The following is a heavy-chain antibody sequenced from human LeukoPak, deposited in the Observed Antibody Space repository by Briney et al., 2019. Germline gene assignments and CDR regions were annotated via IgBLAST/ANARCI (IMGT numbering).Heavy chain of an antibody. CDR1: GGSINNYY. CDR3: AREEITAAGRSLDY. CDR2: IYPSGST. D-gene: IGHD6-13*01. J-gene: IGHJ4*02. Sequence: PSETLSLTCTVSGGSINNYYWSWIRQPAGKGLEWIGRIYPSGSTNDNPALKSRVTMSVDTSKNQFSLKLTSVSAADTAVYYCAREEITAAGRSLDYWGQGTLVTVSS. V-gene: IGHV4-4*07.